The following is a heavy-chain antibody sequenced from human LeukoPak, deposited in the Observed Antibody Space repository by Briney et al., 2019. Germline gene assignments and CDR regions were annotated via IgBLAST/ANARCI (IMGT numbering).Heavy chain of an antibody. Sequence: PSETLSLTCTVSGGSISSYYWSWIRQPPGKGLEWIGYMYYSGSTNYNPSLKSRVTISVDTSKNQFSLKLSSVTAADTAVYYCARSVYGSGSYYIDYWGQGTLVTVSS. D-gene: IGHD3-10*01. CDR2: MYYSGST. J-gene: IGHJ4*02. CDR1: GGSISSYY. CDR3: ARSVYGSGSYYIDY. V-gene: IGHV4-59*01.